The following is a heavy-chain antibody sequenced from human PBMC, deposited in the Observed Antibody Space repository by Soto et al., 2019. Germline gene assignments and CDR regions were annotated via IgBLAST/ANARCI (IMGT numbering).Heavy chain of an antibody. D-gene: IGHD3-22*01. Sequence: EVPLLESGGGLVQPGGSLRLSCAASGFTFSSYVMSWVRQAPGKGLEWVSAISGSGGSTYYGDSVKGRFTISRDNSKNTLYLQMNSLRAEDTAVYYCAKVRADYYDSSGPIDYWGQGPLVTVSS. J-gene: IGHJ4*02. CDR1: GFTFSSYV. CDR2: ISGSGGST. V-gene: IGHV3-23*01. CDR3: AKVRADYYDSSGPIDY.